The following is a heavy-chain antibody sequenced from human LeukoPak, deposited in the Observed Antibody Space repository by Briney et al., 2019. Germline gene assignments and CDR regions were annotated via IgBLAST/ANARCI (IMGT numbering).Heavy chain of an antibody. CDR2: IWYDGSHE. D-gene: IGHD2-21*02. V-gene: IGHV3-33*08. CDR1: GFTISSYS. J-gene: IGHJ4*02. Sequence: GGSLRLSCAASGFTISSYSLNWVRQAPGKGLEWVAAIWYDGSHEFYADSVKGRFTISRDNSKSTLYLQMNSLRVEDTAVYYCAREVTDWGQGTLVSVSS. CDR3: AREVTD.